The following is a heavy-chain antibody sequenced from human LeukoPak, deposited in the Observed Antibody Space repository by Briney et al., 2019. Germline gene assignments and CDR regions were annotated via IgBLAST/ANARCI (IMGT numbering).Heavy chain of an antibody. D-gene: IGHD3-3*01. J-gene: IGHJ4*02. CDR3: AKDGLRLSEWLPPLGY. CDR2: IWYGGSNK. CDR1: GFTFSSYG. V-gene: IGHV3-33*06. Sequence: GGSLRLSCAASGFTFSSYGMHWVRQAPGKGLEWVAVIWYGGSNKYYADSVEGRFTISRDNSKNTLYLQMNSLRAEDTAVYYCAKDGLRLSEWLPPLGYWGQGTLVTVSS.